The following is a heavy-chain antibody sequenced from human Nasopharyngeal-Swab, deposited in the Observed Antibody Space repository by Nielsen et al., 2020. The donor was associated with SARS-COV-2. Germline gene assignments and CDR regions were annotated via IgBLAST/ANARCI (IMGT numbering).Heavy chain of an antibody. CDR3: ASQGGGDYYDSRRYYNYVMDV. CDR2: IIPIFGIA. Sequence: SVKVSCKASGGTFSSYAISWVRQAPGQGLEGMGRIIPIFGIANCAQKLQGRVTITADKSTSTAYMELSSLRSEEKAVYYCASQGGGDYYDSRRYYNYVMDVWGQGTTVTVSS. D-gene: IGHD3-22*01. V-gene: IGHV1-69*04. J-gene: IGHJ6*02. CDR1: GGTFSSYA.